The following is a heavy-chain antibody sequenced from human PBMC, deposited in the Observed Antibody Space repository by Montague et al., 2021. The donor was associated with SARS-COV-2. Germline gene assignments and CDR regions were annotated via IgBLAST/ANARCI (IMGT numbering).Heavy chain of an antibody. J-gene: IGHJ6*02. CDR1: GGSISSSNW. V-gene: IGHV4-4*02. D-gene: IGHD6-19*01. Sequence: SETLSLTCAVSGGSISSSNWWSWVRQPPGKGLEWIGDIYHGGSTNYNPSLKSLVTISVDKSKNQFSLKLSSVTAADTAVYYCARESSGCFFRRCSRYGMDVWGQGTTVTVSS. CDR3: ARESSGCFFRRCSRYGMDV. CDR2: IYHGGST.